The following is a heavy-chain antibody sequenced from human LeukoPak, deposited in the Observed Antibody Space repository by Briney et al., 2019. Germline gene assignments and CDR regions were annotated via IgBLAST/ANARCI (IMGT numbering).Heavy chain of an antibody. V-gene: IGHV1-2*02. CDR2: INPNSGGT. D-gene: IGHD3-10*01. CDR1: GYTFTGYY. CDR3: ARDGTMVRGPFDP. J-gene: IGHJ5*02. Sequence: ASVKVSCKASGYTFTGYYMHWVRQAPGQGLEWMGWINPNSGGTNYAQKFQGRVTMTRDTSISTAYMELSSLRSEDTAVYYCARDGTMVRGPFDPWGQGTLVTVSS.